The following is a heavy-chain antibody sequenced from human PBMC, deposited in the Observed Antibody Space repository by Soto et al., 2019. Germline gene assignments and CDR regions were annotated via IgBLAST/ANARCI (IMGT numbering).Heavy chain of an antibody. D-gene: IGHD5-12*01. Sequence: SETLSLTCTVSGGSISSYYWTWIRQPPGKGLELIGYIYYSGSTNYNPSLESRVTISLDTSKNQFSLKLTTVTAADTAVYFCARVRSGYAGLDYWGQGTLVTVSS. CDR2: IYYSGST. CDR1: GGSISSYY. J-gene: IGHJ4*02. CDR3: ARVRSGYAGLDY. V-gene: IGHV4-59*01.